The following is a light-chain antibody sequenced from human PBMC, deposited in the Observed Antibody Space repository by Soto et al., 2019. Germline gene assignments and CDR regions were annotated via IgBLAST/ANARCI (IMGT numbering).Light chain of an antibody. J-gene: IGLJ2*01. CDR3: SSYTSSSTLL. Sequence: QSALTKPASVSGSPGQSITISCTGTSSDVGGYNYVSWYQQHPGKAPKLMIYDVSNRPSGVSNRFSGSKSGNTASLTISGLQAEYEADYYCSSYTSSSTLLFGGGTKVTVL. CDR2: DVS. V-gene: IGLV2-14*01. CDR1: SSDVGGYNY.